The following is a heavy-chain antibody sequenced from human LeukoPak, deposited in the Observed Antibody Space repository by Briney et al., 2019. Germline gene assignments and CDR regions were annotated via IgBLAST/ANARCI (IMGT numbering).Heavy chain of an antibody. Sequence: SETLSLTCTVSGGSISSYYWSWIRQPPGKGLEWIGYIYYSGSTNYNPSLKSRVTISVDTSKNQFSLKLTSVTVADTAVYYCARAGSSAYLIDYWGQGTLVTVSS. J-gene: IGHJ4*02. CDR2: IYYSGST. D-gene: IGHD3-22*01. V-gene: IGHV4-59*01. CDR3: ARAGSSAYLIDY. CDR1: GGSISSYY.